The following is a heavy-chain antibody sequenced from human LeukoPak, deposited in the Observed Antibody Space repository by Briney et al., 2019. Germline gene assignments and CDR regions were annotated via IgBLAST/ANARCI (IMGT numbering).Heavy chain of an antibody. CDR3: SRGSGISYGGIDY. D-gene: IGHD5-18*01. CDR1: GYTFTGNY. Sequence: ASVKVSCKASGYTFTGNYIHCVRQAPGQGLEWMGWIHPKSGDTHYAQKFLGRVTLTRDTSTTIVYMELKWLTSDDTAVYYCSRGSGISYGGIDYWGQGTLVTVSS. J-gene: IGHJ4*02. V-gene: IGHV1-2*02. CDR2: IHPKSGDT.